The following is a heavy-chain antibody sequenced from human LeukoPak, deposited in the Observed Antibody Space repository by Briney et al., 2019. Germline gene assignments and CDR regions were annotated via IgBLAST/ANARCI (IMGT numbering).Heavy chain of an antibody. CDR2: IGWDGGRT. V-gene: IGHV3-43D*03. CDR3: AKDKFDGSGSYYFDY. J-gene: IGHJ4*02. Sequence: PEGSLRLSCAASGFTFDDYAMHWVRQAPGKGLEWVSLIGWDGGRTYYADSVKGRFTISRDNSKNSLYLQMNSLRAEDTALYYCAKDKFDGSGSYYFDYWGQGTLVTVSS. D-gene: IGHD3-10*01. CDR1: GFTFDDYA.